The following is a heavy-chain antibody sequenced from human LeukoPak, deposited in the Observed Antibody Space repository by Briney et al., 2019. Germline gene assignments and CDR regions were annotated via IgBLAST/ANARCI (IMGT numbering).Heavy chain of an antibody. J-gene: IGHJ4*02. CDR2: IKTDGSQI. Sequence: QSGGSLRLCCVASGFTFSSYWMTWVRHAPGKGLEWVANIKTDGSQIYYVDSVKGRFTISRDNAKNSLYLQMNSLRAEDTAGYYCARDLNWETYWGQGTLVSVSS. CDR1: GFTFSSYW. D-gene: IGHD7-27*01. V-gene: IGHV3-7*01. CDR3: ARDLNWETY.